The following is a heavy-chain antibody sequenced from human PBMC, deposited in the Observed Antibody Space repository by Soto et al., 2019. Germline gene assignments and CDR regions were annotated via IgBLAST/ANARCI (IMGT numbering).Heavy chain of an antibody. Sequence: HPGGSLRLSCAASGFSFSTYGMHWVRQAPGKGLEWVAFISNDGSNKYYADSVKGRFTISRDNSKNTLYLQMNSLRAEDTAVYYCARGPYYDILTGYSLYYYYGMDVWGQGTTVTVSS. CDR3: ARGPYYDILTGYSLYYYYGMDV. CDR2: ISNDGSNK. CDR1: GFSFSTYG. D-gene: IGHD3-9*01. J-gene: IGHJ6*02. V-gene: IGHV3-30*03.